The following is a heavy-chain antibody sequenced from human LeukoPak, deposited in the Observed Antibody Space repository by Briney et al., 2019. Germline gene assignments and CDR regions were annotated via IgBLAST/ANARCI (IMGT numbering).Heavy chain of an antibody. CDR2: ISSSGNTI. J-gene: IGHJ3*02. CDR3: ARERPGEDTFDI. V-gene: IGHV3-48*03. CDR1: GFTFSSYE. D-gene: IGHD7-27*01. Sequence: GGSLRLSCAASGFTFSSYEMNWIRQAPGKGLGWVSFISSSGNTIYYADSVKGRFIISRDNAKNSLYLQMNSLRTEDTAVYYCARERPGEDTFDIWGQGTMVTVSS.